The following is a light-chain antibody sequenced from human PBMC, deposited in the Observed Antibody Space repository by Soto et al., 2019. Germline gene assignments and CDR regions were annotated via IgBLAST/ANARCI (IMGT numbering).Light chain of an antibody. CDR3: QQLSNWPPYT. CDR1: QSVSSY. CDR2: YAY. V-gene: IGKV3-11*01. J-gene: IGKJ2*01. Sequence: EIEWTASPANLSLSPGERATLTCRASQSVSSYLAWYQQKPAQSPRLLIYYAYYRATGILASFSGSGSGTDFTLTISSLEPQDFAVYYCQQLSNWPPYTFGQGTKLESK.